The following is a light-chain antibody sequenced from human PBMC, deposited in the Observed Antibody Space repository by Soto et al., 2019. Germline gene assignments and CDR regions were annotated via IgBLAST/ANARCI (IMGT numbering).Light chain of an antibody. J-gene: IGKJ1*01. V-gene: IGKV1-39*01. CDR3: QQSGDTPPWT. Sequence: DIQMTQSPSSLSASVGDRVIITCRASQSIRKYLTWYQHKPGKVPTLLIYAASSLQSGVPSRFSGSGSGTEFTLTGTNLQPEDFAAYYCQQSGDTPPWTFGQGTKVEIK. CDR1: QSIRKY. CDR2: AAS.